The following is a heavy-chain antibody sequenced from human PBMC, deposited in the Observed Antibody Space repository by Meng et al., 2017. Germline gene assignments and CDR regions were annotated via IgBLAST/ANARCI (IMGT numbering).Heavy chain of an antibody. CDR1: GYTFTSYD. CDR3: AILQTYYYDSSGYSPTYWYFDL. V-gene: IGHV1-8*01. J-gene: IGHJ2*01. CDR2: MNPNSGNT. Sequence: ASVKVSCKASGYTFTSYDINWVRQATGQGRAWMGWMNPNSGNTGYAQKFQGRVTMTRNTSISTAYMELSKLRSDDTAVYYCAILQTYYYDSSGYSPTYWYFDLWGPGTLVTVSS. D-gene: IGHD3-22*01.